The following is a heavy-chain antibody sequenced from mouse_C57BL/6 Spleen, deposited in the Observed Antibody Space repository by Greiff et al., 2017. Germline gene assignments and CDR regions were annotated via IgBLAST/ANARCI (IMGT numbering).Heavy chain of an antibody. Sequence: EVNVVESGGGLVKPGGSLKLSCAASGFTFSDYGMHWVRQAPEKGLEWVAYISSGSSTIYYADTVKGRFTISRDNAKNTLFLQMTSLRSEDTAMYYCARKDYSNYFYFDYWGQGTTLTVSS. J-gene: IGHJ2*01. CDR3: ARKDYSNYFYFDY. D-gene: IGHD2-5*01. CDR2: ISSGSSTI. CDR1: GFTFSDYG. V-gene: IGHV5-17*01.